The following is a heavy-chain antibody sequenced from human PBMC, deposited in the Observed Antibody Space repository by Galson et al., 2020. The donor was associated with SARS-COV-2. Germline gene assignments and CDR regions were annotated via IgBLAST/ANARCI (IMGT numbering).Heavy chain of an antibody. J-gene: IGHJ6*02. CDR1: GFTFSSYA. Sequence: GESLKISCAASGFTFSSYAMSWVRQAPGKGLEWVSAISGSGGSTYYADSVKGRFTISRDNSKNTLYLQMNSLRAEDTAVYYCAKVGSPGYYIKPHYYYYYGMDVWGQGTTVTVSS. CDR3: AKVGSPGYYIKPHYYYYYGMDV. CDR2: ISGSGGST. V-gene: IGHV3-23*01. D-gene: IGHD3-22*01.